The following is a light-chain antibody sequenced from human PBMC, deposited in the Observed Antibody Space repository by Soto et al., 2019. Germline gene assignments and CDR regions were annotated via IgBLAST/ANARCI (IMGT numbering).Light chain of an antibody. CDR3: CSYAGSWV. CDR2: EGS. CDR1: SSDVGSYNL. Sequence: QSVLTQPASVSGPPGQSITISCTGTSSDVGSYNLVSWYQQHPGKAPKLMIYEGSKRPSGVSNRFSGSKSGNTASLTISGLQAEDEADYYCCSYAGSWVFGGGTQLTVL. V-gene: IGLV2-23*01. J-gene: IGLJ3*02.